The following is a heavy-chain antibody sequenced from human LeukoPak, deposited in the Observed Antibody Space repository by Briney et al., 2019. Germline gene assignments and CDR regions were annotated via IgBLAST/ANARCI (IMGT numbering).Heavy chain of an antibody. D-gene: IGHD2-2*01. Sequence: GASVKVSCKASGYNFNTYGISWVRQAPGQGLEWMGWISSSTGNTKYAQKLQDRVTMTTDTSTSSAYLYLGNLRSDDTAVYYCVRLPLGYCSSTSCLDWGQGTLVTVSS. J-gene: IGHJ4*02. CDR1: GYNFNTYG. CDR2: ISSSTGNT. CDR3: VRLPLGYCSSTSCLD. V-gene: IGHV1-18*01.